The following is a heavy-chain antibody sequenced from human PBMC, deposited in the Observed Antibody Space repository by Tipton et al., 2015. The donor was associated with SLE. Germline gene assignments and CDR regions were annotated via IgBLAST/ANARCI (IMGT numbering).Heavy chain of an antibody. CDR1: GFSFSSYS. Sequence: SLRLSCAASGFSFSSYSMSWVRQAPGKGLEWVSSISSSSSYIYYADSVKGRFTISRDNAKNSLYVQMNSLRAEDTAVYYCARDKPSYYDSSGLDYWGQGTLVTVSS. D-gene: IGHD3-22*01. J-gene: IGHJ4*02. V-gene: IGHV3-21*01. CDR3: ARDKPSYYDSSGLDY. CDR2: ISSSSSYI.